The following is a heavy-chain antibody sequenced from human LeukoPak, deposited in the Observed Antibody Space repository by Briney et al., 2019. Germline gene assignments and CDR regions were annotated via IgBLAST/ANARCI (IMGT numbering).Heavy chain of an antibody. CDR2: IYYSGDT. Sequence: KPSQTLSLTCTVSGGSISSGDYYWSWIRQHPGKGLEWIGYIYYSGDTYYNPSLKSRVTISVDTSKNQFSLKLSSVTAADTAVYYCARDSYSYGRYYFDYWGQGTLVTVSS. V-gene: IGHV4-31*02. CDR3: ARDSYSYGRYYFDY. CDR1: GGSISSGDYY. D-gene: IGHD5-18*01. J-gene: IGHJ4*02.